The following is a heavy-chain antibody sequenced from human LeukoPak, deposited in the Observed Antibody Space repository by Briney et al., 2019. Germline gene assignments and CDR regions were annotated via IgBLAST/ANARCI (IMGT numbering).Heavy chain of an antibody. CDR1: GGSISSSSYY. D-gene: IGHD3-22*01. CDR2: IYYSGST. Sequence: PSETLSLTCTVSGGSISSSSYYWGWIRQPPGKGLEWIGSIYYSGSTNYNPSLKSRVTISVDTSKNQFSLKLSSVTAADTAVYCARDRHYDAGLAPNGMDVWGQGTTVTVSS. CDR3: ARDRHYDAGLAPNGMDV. V-gene: IGHV4-39*07. J-gene: IGHJ6*02.